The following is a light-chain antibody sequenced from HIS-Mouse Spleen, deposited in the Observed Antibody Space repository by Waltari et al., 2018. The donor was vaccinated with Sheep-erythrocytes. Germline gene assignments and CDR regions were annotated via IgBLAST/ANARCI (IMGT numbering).Light chain of an antibody. Sequence: QSALTQPASVSGSPRQSLTISCTGTSSDFGSYNLFSWYQQHPGKAPKLLIYEGSKRPSGVSNRFSGSKSGNTASLTISGLQAEDEADYYCCSYAGSSTVVFGGGTKLTVL. V-gene: IGLV2-23*01. CDR2: EGS. CDR1: SSDFGSYNL. J-gene: IGLJ2*01. CDR3: CSYAGSSTVV.